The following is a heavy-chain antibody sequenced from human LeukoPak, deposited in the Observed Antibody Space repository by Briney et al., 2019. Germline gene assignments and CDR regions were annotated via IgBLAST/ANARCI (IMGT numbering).Heavy chain of an antibody. D-gene: IGHD3-16*01. CDR2: ISSSSSYI. CDR3: ARDPSLHKGDRPPPYFDY. Sequence: GGSLRLSCAASGFTFSSYSMNWVRQAPGKGLEWVSSISSSSSYIYYADSVKGRFTISRDNAKNSLYLQMNSLRAEDTAVYYCARDPSLHKGDRPPPYFDYWGQGTLVTVSS. J-gene: IGHJ4*02. V-gene: IGHV3-21*01. CDR1: GFTFSSYS.